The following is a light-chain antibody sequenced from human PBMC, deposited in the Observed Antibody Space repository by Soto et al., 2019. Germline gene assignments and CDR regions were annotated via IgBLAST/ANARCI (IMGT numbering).Light chain of an antibody. CDR2: DVT. CDR1: SSDVGAYDF. CDR3: SSYTTRSTLV. J-gene: IGLJ2*01. V-gene: IGLV2-14*01. Sequence: QSVLTQPASVSGSPGQSITISCTGTSSDVGAYDFVSWYQHYPGKAPKLVTFDVTHRPPGISDRFSGSKSANTASLTLSGLQAEDEAFYYCSSYTTRSTLVFGGGTKLTV.